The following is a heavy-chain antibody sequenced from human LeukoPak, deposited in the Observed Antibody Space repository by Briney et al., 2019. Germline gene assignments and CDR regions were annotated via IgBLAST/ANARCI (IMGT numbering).Heavy chain of an antibody. CDR2: IYYSGGT. CDR3: ARGPPPDFDC. CDR1: GGSISSYY. J-gene: IGHJ4*02. V-gene: IGHV4-59*12. Sequence: SETLSLTCTVSGGSISSYYWSWIRQPPGKGLEWIGYIYYSGGTNYNPSLKSRVTISVDTSKNQFSLKLSSVTAADTAVYYCARGPPPDFDCWGQGTLVTVSS.